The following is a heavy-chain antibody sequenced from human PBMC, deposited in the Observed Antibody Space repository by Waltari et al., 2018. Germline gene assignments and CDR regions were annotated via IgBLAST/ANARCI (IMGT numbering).Heavy chain of an antibody. Sequence: QVQLQQWGAGLLKPSETLSLTCAVYGGSFSGYYWSWIRQPPGKGLEWIGEINHRGSTNDNPSLKSRGTISVDTSKDQFSLKLSSVTAADTAVYYCARGRGGYSSSWYYFDYWGQGTLVTVSS. CDR3: ARGRGGYSSSWYYFDY. V-gene: IGHV4-34*01. J-gene: IGHJ4*02. CDR2: INHRGST. CDR1: GGSFSGYY. D-gene: IGHD6-13*01.